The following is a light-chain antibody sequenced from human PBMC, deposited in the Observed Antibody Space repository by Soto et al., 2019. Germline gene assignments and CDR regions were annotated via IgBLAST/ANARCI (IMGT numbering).Light chain of an antibody. Sequence: LMTQSTISLTVTPGEPASISSRSSQAILRSNGYNYFNWYLQRPGQSPHLLIYGGSNVAPGVPDRFSGSGSGTDFTLRISRVEADDVGVYYCMQTVQTPITFGQGTRLEI. J-gene: IGKJ5*01. CDR1: QAILRSNGYNY. CDR2: GGS. V-gene: IGKV2-28*01. CDR3: MQTVQTPIT.